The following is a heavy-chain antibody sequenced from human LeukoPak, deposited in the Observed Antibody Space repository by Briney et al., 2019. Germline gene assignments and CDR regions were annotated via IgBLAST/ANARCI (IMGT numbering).Heavy chain of an antibody. D-gene: IGHD3-3*01. CDR1: GGSISSSSYY. Sequence: SETLSLTCTVSGGSISSSSYYWSWIRQPPGKGLEWIGEINHSGSTNYNPSLKSRVTISVDTSKNQFSLKLSSVTAADTAVYYCARDSYYDFWSGYPRNWFDPWGQGTLVTVSS. CDR2: INHSGST. CDR3: ARDSYYDFWSGYPRNWFDP. V-gene: IGHV4-39*07. J-gene: IGHJ5*02.